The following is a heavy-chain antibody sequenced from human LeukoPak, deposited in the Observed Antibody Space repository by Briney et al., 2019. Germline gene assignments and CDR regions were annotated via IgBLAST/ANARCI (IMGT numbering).Heavy chain of an antibody. CDR2: INHSGST. J-gene: IGHJ4*02. CDR1: GFTFSSYA. D-gene: IGHD3-22*01. V-gene: IGHV4-34*01. Sequence: KSGGSLRLSCAASGFTFSSYAMSWIRQPPGKGLEWIGEINHSGSTNYNPSLKSRVSVSVDTSKNQFSLKLSSVTAADTAVYYCARGFDLNYYDSSGYYDDYWGQGTLVTVSS. CDR3: ARGFDLNYYDSSGYYDDY.